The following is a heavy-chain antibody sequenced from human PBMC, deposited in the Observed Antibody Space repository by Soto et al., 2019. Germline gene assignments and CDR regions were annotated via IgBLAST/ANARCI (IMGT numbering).Heavy chain of an antibody. CDR3: ARDRYTMWGTTNYHYYGMDV. Sequence: ASVKVSCKASGYTFTSYGISWVRQAPGQGLEWMGWISGYNGNTNLAQKLQGRVTMTTDTPTSTAFMELRSLRSDDTAVYYCARDRYTMWGTTNYHYYGMDVWGQGTTVTVSS. J-gene: IGHJ6*02. CDR1: GYTFTSYG. D-gene: IGHD3-16*01. V-gene: IGHV1-18*01. CDR2: ISGYNGNT.